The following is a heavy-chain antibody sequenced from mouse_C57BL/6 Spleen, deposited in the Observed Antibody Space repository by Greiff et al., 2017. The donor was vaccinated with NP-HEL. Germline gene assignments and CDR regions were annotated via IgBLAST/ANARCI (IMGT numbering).Heavy chain of an antibody. CDR1: GYTFTDYN. V-gene: IGHV1-18*01. J-gene: IGHJ3*01. CDR3: ARTGYYGSSYEAY. D-gene: IGHD1-1*01. Sequence: VQLKQSGPELVKPGASVKIPCKASGYTFTDYNMDWVKQSHGKSLEWIGDINPNNGGTIYNQKFKGKATLTVDKSSSTAYMELRSLTSEDTAVYYCARTGYYGSSYEAYWGQGTLVTVSA. CDR2: INPNNGGT.